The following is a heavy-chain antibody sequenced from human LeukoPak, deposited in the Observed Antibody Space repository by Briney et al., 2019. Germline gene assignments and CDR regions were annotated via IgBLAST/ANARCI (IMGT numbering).Heavy chain of an antibody. D-gene: IGHD2-15*01. J-gene: IGHJ6*03. CDR3: AKDGVVAATRGKYYMDV. CDR1: GFTFDDYT. CDR2: ISWDGGST. Sequence: PGGSLRLSCAASGFTFDDYTMHWVRQAPGKGLEWVSLISWDGGSTYYADSVKGRFTISRDNSKNSLYLQMNSLRTEDTALYYCAKDGVVAATRGKYYMDVWGKGTTVTVSS. V-gene: IGHV3-43*01.